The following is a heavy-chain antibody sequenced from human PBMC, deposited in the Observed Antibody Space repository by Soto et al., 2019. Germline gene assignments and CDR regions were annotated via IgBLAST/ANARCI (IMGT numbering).Heavy chain of an antibody. CDR3: ARDRVLNGLFDY. CDR1: GYTVTSYG. V-gene: IGHV1-3*01. J-gene: IGHJ4*02. Sequence: QVQLVQSGAEVKKPGASVKVSCKASGYTVTSYGIHWVRQAPGQGLEWMGGIDGGSGNTKYSPKIQGRVTVTRDTSASTAYMELSSLRSEDTAVYYCARDRVLNGLFDYWGQGTLVTVS. D-gene: IGHD1-1*01. CDR2: IDGGSGNT.